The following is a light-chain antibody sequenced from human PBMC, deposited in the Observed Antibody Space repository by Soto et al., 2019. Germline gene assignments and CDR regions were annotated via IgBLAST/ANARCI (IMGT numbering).Light chain of an antibody. V-gene: IGLV1-40*01. J-gene: IGLJ2*01. CDR1: SSNIGAGYD. Sequence: QSVLTQPPSVSGAPGQRVTISCSGSSSNIGAGYDVHWYQQLPGTAPKLLIYDNNNRPSGVPGRFSGSKSGTSASLAITGLQAEDEAEYFCCSYSRSDSLLFGGGTKLTVL. CDR2: DNN. CDR3: CSYSRSDSLL.